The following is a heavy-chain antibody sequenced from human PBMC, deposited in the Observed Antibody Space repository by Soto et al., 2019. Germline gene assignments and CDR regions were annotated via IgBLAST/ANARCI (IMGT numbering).Heavy chain of an antibody. J-gene: IGHJ4*02. V-gene: IGHV3-23*01. CDR3: AKDSNKYSSSLRGRYFDY. CDR2: VSGGGSNT. CDR1: GFPFSSYV. Sequence: GGSLRLSCAASGFPFSSYVMSWVRQAPGKGLEWVSGVSGGGSNTFYADYVKGRFTISRDNSKNTLLLQMNSLGAEDTAVYYCAKDSNKYSSSLRGRYFDYWGQGIGVTVSS. D-gene: IGHD4-4*01.